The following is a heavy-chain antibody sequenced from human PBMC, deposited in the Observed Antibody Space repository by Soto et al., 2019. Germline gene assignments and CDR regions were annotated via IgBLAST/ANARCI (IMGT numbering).Heavy chain of an antibody. Sequence: WQTLSLTYASSEGSVCTNSAAWNWIRQSPSRGLEWLGRTYYRSKWYNDYAVSVKSRITINPDTSKNQFSLQLNSVTPEDTAVYYCAREVAARLDYYYYGMDFWGQGTTVTVSS. CDR3: AREVAARLDYYYYGMDF. CDR2: TYYRSKWYN. J-gene: IGHJ6*02. CDR1: EGSVCTNSAA. V-gene: IGHV6-1*01. D-gene: IGHD6-6*01.